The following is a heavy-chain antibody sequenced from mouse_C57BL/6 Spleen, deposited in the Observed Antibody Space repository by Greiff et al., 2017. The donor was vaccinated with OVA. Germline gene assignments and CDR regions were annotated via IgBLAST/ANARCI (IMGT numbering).Heavy chain of an antibody. D-gene: IGHD1-1*01. J-gene: IGHJ2*01. Sequence: QVHVKQSGAELAKPGASVKLSCKASGYTFTSYWMHWVKQRPGQGLEWIGYINPSSGYTKYNQKFKDKATLTADKSSSTAYMQLSSLTYEDSAVYYCARYYYGIFDYWGKGTTLTVSS. CDR1: GYTFTSYW. CDR3: ARYYYGIFDY. CDR2: INPSSGYT. V-gene: IGHV1-7*01.